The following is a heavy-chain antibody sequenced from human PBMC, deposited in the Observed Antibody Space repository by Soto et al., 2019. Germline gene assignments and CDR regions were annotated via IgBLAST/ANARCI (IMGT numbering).Heavy chain of an antibody. D-gene: IGHD3-16*01. J-gene: IGHJ6*02. CDR2: IGATGDT. CDR3: AGGSYDGMDV. V-gene: IGHV3-13*01. CDR1: GFTFSNYD. Sequence: PGGSLRLSCAASGFTFSNYDMHWVRQATGKGLEWVSTIGATGDTYYPGSVKGRFTVSRDSAKNSLYLQMNSPRVGDTAVYFCAGGSYDGMDVWGQGTTVTVSS.